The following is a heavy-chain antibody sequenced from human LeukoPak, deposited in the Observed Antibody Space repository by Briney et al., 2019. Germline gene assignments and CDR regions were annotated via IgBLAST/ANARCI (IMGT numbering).Heavy chain of an antibody. CDR2: INAGNGNT. Sequence: ASVKVSCKASGYTFTSYAMHWVRQAPGQRLGWVGWINAGNGNTKYSQEFQGRVTITRDTSASTAYMELSSLRSEDMAVYYCARGIAVAMSWFDPWGQGTLVTVSS. CDR3: ARGIAVAMSWFDP. J-gene: IGHJ5*02. V-gene: IGHV1-3*03. CDR1: GYTFTSYA. D-gene: IGHD6-19*01.